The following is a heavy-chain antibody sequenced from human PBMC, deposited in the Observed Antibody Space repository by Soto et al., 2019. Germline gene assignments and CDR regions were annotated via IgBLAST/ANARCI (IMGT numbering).Heavy chain of an antibody. D-gene: IGHD3-22*01. CDR3: ARSLDSSGYYNY. J-gene: IGHJ4*02. Sequence: QVQLVQSGAEVKKPGSSVKVSCQASGGAFSTYAISWVRQAPGQGLEWMGGIIPIFGTANYAQKFQGRVTITADESTRTFYRELSRLRSEDTGVYYCARSLDSSGYYNYWGQGTLVTVSS. CDR1: GGAFSTYA. V-gene: IGHV1-69*01. CDR2: IIPIFGTA.